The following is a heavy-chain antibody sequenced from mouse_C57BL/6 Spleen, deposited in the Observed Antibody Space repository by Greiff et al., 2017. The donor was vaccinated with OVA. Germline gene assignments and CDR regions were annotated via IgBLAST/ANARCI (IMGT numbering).Heavy chain of an antibody. CDR3: AKEVGNSYAMDY. J-gene: IGHJ4*01. CDR1: GFTFSDYG. D-gene: IGHD2-1*01. V-gene: IGHV5-17*01. CDR2: ISSGSSTI. Sequence: EVKLMESGGGLVKPGGSLKLSCAASGFTFSDYGMHWVRQAPEKGLEWVAYISSGSSTIYYADTVKGRFTISRDNAKNTLFLQMTSLRSEDTAMYYCAKEVGNSYAMDYWGQGTSVTVSS.